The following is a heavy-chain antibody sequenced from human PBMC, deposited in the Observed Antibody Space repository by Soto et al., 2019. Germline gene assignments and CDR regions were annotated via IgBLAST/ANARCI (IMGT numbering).Heavy chain of an antibody. J-gene: IGHJ4*02. V-gene: IGHV3-23*01. CDR3: AKATYYYDSSGYYRVYFDY. Sequence: GGSLRLSCSASGFTFSNYAMTWVRQAPGKGLEWVSVITGGGVSPNYADSVKGRFTISRDNSKNTLFLQMNSLRAEDTAVYYCAKATYYYDSSGYYRVYFDYWGQGTLVTVSS. D-gene: IGHD3-22*01. CDR2: ITGGGVSP. CDR1: GFTFSNYA.